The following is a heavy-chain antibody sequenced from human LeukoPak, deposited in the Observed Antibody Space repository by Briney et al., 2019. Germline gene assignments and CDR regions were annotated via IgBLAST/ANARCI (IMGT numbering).Heavy chain of an antibody. CDR1: GYTFAAYY. CDR2: ITPNSGGT. J-gene: IGHJ4*02. CDR3: ARATEFDY. Sequence: ASVKVSCKTSGYTFAAYYIHWVRQAPGQGLEWMGWITPNSGGTNYAQKFQSRVTMTRDTSISTAYMELSILRSDDTAVYYCARATEFDYWGQGTLVTVSS. V-gene: IGHV1-2*02.